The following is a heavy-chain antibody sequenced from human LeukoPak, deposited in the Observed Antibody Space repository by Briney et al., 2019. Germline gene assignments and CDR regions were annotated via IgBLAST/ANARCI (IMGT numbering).Heavy chain of an antibody. V-gene: IGHV3-23*01. J-gene: IGHJ4*02. CDR2: ISGSGGST. CDR1: GFSFSSYA. Sequence: GGALRLSRVASGFSFSSYALHWVRQAPGKGLAWVAVISGSGGSTYYADSVKGRFTISRDNSKNTLYLQMDSLRAEDTVAYYCAKASHSSSWSPFDYWGQGTLVTVSS. D-gene: IGHD6-13*01. CDR3: AKASHSSSWSPFDY.